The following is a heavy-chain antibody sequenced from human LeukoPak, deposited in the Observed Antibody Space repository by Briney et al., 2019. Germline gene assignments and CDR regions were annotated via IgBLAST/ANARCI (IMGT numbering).Heavy chain of an antibody. D-gene: IGHD6-19*01. CDR1: GGSISSSSYY. CDR2: IYYSGST. CDR3: ARKNPVSSGWYTSLGYFDY. J-gene: IGHJ4*02. V-gene: IGHV4-39*07. Sequence: SETLSLTCTVSGGSISSSSYYWGWIRQPPGKGLEWIGSIYYSGSTYYNPSLKSRATISVDTSKNQFSLKLSSVTAADTAVYYCARKNPVSSGWYTSLGYFDYWGQGTLVTVSS.